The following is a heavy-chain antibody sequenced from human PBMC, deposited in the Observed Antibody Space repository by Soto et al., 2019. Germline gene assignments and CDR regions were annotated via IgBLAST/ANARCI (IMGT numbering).Heavy chain of an antibody. J-gene: IGHJ4*02. CDR1: GGSISPYY. CDR2: IYASLST. CDR3: ARGGMVIIPTATAFDY. D-gene: IGHD2-2*01. V-gene: IGHV4-4*07. Sequence: PSAPLSLTCTFSGGSISPYYWSWIRQPAGKGLEWIGRIYASLSTNYNSSLKGRVTMSVTTSKNQFSLKLSSVTAADTAVYYCARGGMVIIPTATAFDYWGQGTLVTVS.